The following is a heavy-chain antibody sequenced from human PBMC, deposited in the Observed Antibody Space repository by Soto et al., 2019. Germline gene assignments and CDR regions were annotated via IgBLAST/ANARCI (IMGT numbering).Heavy chain of an antibody. D-gene: IGHD3-16*01. Sequence: ASVKVSCKASGYTFTSYGISWVRQAPGQGLEWMGWISAYNGNTNYAQKLQGRVTMTTDTSTSTAYTELRSLRSDDTAVYYCARGTSGDFIWGSYSPYYYMDVWGKEPTVPVS. CDR3: ARGTSGDFIWGSYSPYYYMDV. J-gene: IGHJ6*03. CDR2: ISAYNGNT. CDR1: GYTFTSYG. V-gene: IGHV1-18*01.